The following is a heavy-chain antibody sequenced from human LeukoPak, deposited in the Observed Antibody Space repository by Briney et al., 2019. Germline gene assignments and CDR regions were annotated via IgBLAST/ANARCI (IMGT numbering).Heavy chain of an antibody. D-gene: IGHD1-26*01. V-gene: IGHV3-48*01. Sequence: GGSLRLSCVASGFTFSNYNMNWVRQAPGKGLQWVSYISSSSTTIYYADSVRDRFTISRDNAKNALYLQMNSLRAEDTAVYYCATESGSYSGTCFDFWGQGTLVTVSP. J-gene: IGHJ4*02. CDR2: ISSSSTTI. CDR3: ATESGSYSGTCFDF. CDR1: GFTFSNYN.